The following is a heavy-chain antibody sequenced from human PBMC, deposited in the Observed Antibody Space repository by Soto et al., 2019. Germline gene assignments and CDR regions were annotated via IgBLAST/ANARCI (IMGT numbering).Heavy chain of an antibody. Sequence: SETLSLTCTVSAGSITTSYCSWIRQPLGKALEWIGYISYRGSTNYNPSLKSRPTISIDTSKSQISLKLTSMTTADTAVYYCASSGIVGREVNTWFDPWGQGTLVTVSS. V-gene: IGHV4-59*01. D-gene: IGHD3-22*01. CDR1: AGSITTSY. CDR2: ISYRGST. J-gene: IGHJ5*02. CDR3: ASSGIVGREVNTWFDP.